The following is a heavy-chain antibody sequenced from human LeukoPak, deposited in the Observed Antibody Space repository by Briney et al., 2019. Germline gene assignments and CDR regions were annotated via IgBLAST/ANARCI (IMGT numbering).Heavy chain of an antibody. CDR2: ISTGGDYK. J-gene: IGHJ5*01. Sequence: GGSLRLSCAASGFTFSRYAMNWVRQAPGKGLEWVSYISTGGDYKFYADSLKGRFTVSRDNAKNSLFLQMDSLRAEDTAVYYCARDLPWFDSWGQGTLVTVSS. V-gene: IGHV3-21*01. CDR3: ARDLPWFDS. CDR1: GFTFSRYA.